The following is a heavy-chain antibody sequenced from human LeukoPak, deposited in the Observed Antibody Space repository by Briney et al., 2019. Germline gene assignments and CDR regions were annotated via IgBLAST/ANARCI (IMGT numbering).Heavy chain of an antibody. CDR2: ISSSSSYI. J-gene: IGHJ6*02. D-gene: IGHD6-19*01. CDR3: AKLGSSGWYHYYYYGMDV. V-gene: IGHV3-21*01. CDR1: GFTFSSYS. Sequence: GGSLRLSCAASGFTFSSYSMNWVRQAPGKGLEWVSSISSSSSYIYYVDSVKGRFTISRDNAKNSLYLQMNSLRAEDTAVYYCAKLGSSGWYHYYYYGMDVWGQGTTVTVSS.